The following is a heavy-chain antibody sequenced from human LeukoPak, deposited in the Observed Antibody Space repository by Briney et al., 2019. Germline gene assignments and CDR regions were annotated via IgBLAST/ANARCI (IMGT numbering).Heavy chain of an antibody. CDR3: ARGYCSSTSCYRTDYYMDV. D-gene: IGHD2-2*02. Sequence: SETLSLTCTVSGGSISSYYWSWIRQPPGKGLEWIGYIFYSGSTYYNPSLKSRVIISVDTSKNQFSLKLSSVTAADTAVYYCARGYCSSTSCYRTDYYMDVWGKGTTVTVSS. J-gene: IGHJ6*03. V-gene: IGHV4-59*08. CDR1: GGSISSYY. CDR2: IFYSGST.